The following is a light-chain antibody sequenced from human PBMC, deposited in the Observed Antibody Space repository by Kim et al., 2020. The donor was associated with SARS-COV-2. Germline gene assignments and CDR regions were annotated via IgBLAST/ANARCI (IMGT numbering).Light chain of an antibody. CDR3: MQATRWPT. V-gene: IGKV2-30*01. CDR2: QVS. J-gene: IGKJ2*01. Sequence: DVVMTQSPLSLPVTLGQPASISCRSSQSLVYRDGNTYLSWFHQRPGQSPRRLIYQVSNRDSGVPDRFSGSGSGTDFTLKISRVEAEDVGLYYCMQATRWPTFGQGTKLEI. CDR1: QSLVYRDGNTY.